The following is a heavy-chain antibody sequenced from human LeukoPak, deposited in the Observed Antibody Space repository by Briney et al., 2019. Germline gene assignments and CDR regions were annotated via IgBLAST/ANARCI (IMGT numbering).Heavy chain of an antibody. CDR3: VGELLPYYGMDV. V-gene: IGHV3-23*01. Sequence: GGSLRLSCAASGFSFNNYGMSWVRQAPGKGLEWVSGITGSGESTYYADSVKGRFTISRDNSKNTLYLQMNSLRAEDTAVYYSVGELLPYYGMDVWGQGTAVTVSS. CDR1: GFSFNNYG. D-gene: IGHD3-10*01. CDR2: ITGSGEST. J-gene: IGHJ6*02.